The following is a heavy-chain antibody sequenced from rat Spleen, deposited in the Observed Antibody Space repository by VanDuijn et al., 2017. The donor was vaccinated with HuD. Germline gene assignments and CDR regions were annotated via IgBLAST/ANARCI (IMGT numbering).Heavy chain of an antibody. CDR3: ARHSRGGDYLITMMVVIPWYFDF. D-gene: IGHD1-12*02. CDR2: ISYDGSST. V-gene: IGHV5-25*01. Sequence: EVQLVESGGGLVQPGRSMKLSCVASGFTFSSYWIYWIRQAPTKGLEWVASISYDGSSTYYRDSVKGRFTISRDNAKSTLYLQMDSLRSEDTATYYCARHSRGGDYLITMMVVIPWYFDFWGPGTMVTVSS. CDR1: GFTFSSYW. J-gene: IGHJ1*01.